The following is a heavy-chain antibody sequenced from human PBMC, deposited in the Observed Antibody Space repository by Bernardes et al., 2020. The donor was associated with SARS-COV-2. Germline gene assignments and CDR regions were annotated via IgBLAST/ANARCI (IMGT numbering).Heavy chain of an antibody. CDR1: GFTFSSYG. V-gene: IGHV3-33*01. D-gene: IGHD6-13*01. CDR3: ARVGLQQLDDAFDI. CDR2: IWYDGSNK. Sequence: GGSLRLSCAASGFTFSSYGMHWVRQAPGKGLEWVAVIWYDGSNKYYADSVKGRFTISRDNSKNTLYLQMNSLRAEDTAVYYCARVGLQQLDDAFDIWGQGTMVTVSS. J-gene: IGHJ3*02.